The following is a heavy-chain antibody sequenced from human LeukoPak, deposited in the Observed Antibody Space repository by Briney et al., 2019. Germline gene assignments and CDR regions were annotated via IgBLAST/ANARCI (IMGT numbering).Heavy chain of an antibody. J-gene: IGHJ4*02. CDR1: GFTFSSYA. CDR3: ARDLPYCSGGSCYSALDY. V-gene: IGHV3-30-3*01. Sequence: GGSLRLSCAASGFTFSSYAMHRVRQAPGKGLEWVAVISYDGSNKYYADSVKGRFTISRDNSKNTLYLQMNSLRAEDTAVYYCARDLPYCSGGSCYSALDYWGQGTLVTVSS. D-gene: IGHD2-15*01. CDR2: ISYDGSNK.